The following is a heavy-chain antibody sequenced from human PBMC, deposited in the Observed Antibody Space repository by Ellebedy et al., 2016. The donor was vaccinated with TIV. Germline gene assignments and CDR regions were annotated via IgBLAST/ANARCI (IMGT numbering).Heavy chain of an antibody. CDR1: GFPFSNYN. D-gene: IGHD2-15*01. CDR2: IRSTGSDK. V-gene: IGHV3-21*06. CDR3: SRGWSTPDS. J-gene: IGHJ4*02. Sequence: GESLKISCAVSGFPFSNYNMNWVRQSPGKGLEWVSSIRSTGSDKYYVESVKGRFTISRDNAQDTLFLQMNSLRAEDTAVYFCSRGWSTPDSWGQGTLVIVSS.